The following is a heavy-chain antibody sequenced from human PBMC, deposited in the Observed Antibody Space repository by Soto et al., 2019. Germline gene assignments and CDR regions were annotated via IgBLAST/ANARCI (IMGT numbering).Heavy chain of an antibody. V-gene: IGHV1-46*01. CDR2: INPSGGST. CDR3: ARDAVEVPSDIYYFES. CDR1: GYTFTRYY. J-gene: IGHJ4*02. Sequence: ASVKVSCKASGYTFTRYYMHWVRQAPGQGLEWMGIINPSGGSTGYAQRFQGRLTLTRDTSTTTVYMELSSLRSEDTAVYHCARDAVEVPSDIYYFESWGQGTLVTVSS. D-gene: IGHD2-2*01.